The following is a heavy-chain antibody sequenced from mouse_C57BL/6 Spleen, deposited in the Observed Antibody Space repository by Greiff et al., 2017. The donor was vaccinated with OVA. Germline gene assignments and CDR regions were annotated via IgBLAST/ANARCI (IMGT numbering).Heavy chain of an antibody. J-gene: IGHJ2*01. CDR3: ARPSGGNSYYFDY. V-gene: IGHV1-72*01. CDR1: GYTFTSYW. D-gene: IGHD2-1*01. CDR2: IDPNSGGT. Sequence: VLLQQPGAELVKPGASVKLSCKASGYTFTSYWMHWVKQRPGRGLEWIGRIDPNSGGTKYNEKFKSKATLTVDKPSSTAYMKLSSLTSEDSAVDYCARPSGGNSYYFDYWGQGTTLTVSS.